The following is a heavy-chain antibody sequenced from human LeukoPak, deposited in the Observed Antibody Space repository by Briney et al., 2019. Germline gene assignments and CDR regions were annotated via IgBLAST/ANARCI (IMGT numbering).Heavy chain of an antibody. CDR2: IYYSGST. Sequence: SETLSLTCTVSGGSISSHYWSWIRQPPGKRLERIGHIYYSGSTNYKPSLKSRVTISVDRANNQFSLKLRSVTAADTAVYYCARAGPWQIDPWGQGTLVTVSS. J-gene: IGHJ5*02. D-gene: IGHD3-10*01. V-gene: IGHV4-59*11. CDR3: ARAGPWQIDP. CDR1: GGSISSHY.